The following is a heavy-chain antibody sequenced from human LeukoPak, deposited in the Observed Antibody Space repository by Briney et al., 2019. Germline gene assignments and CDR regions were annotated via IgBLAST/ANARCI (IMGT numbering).Heavy chain of an antibody. V-gene: IGHV3-48*01. CDR1: GFTFSSHS. J-gene: IGHJ4*02. D-gene: IGHD3-22*01. CDR3: VPCHYDSSDYRRFGYFDY. Sequence: GGSLRLSCAASGFTFSSHSMTWVRQAPGKGLEWVSYISSSSSTIYYADSVKGRFTISRDNSKNTLYLQMNSLRAEDTAVYYCVPCHYDSSDYRRFGYFDYWGQGTLVTVSS. CDR2: ISSSSSTI.